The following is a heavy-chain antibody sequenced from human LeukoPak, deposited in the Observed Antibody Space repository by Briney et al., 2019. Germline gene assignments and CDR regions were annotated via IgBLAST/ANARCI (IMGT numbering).Heavy chain of an antibody. CDR3: ARDLHQVVVRGVPHYYYYMDV. CDR2: ISTYNGNT. D-gene: IGHD3-10*01. Sequence: ASVKVSCKASGYTFTSYGISWVRQAPGQGLEWMGWISTYNGNTNYAQKLQGRVTMTTDTSTSTAYMDLRSLRSDDTAVYYCARDLHQVVVRGVPHYYYYMDVWGKGTTVTISS. J-gene: IGHJ6*03. V-gene: IGHV1-18*01. CDR1: GYTFTSYG.